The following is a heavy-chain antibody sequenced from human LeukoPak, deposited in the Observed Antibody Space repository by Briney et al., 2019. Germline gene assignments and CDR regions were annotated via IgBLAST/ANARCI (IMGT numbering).Heavy chain of an antibody. D-gene: IGHD2-8*01. J-gene: IGHJ5*02. CDR3: ARARLMNWFDP. CDR1: GFTFGSYW. Sequence: GGSLRLSCAASGFTFGSYWMHWVRQAPGKGLVWVSRINSDGSSTNYADSVKGRFIISRGNAKNTLYLQMNSLRAEDTAVYYCARARLMNWFDPWGLGALVTVSS. V-gene: IGHV3-74*01. CDR2: INSDGSST.